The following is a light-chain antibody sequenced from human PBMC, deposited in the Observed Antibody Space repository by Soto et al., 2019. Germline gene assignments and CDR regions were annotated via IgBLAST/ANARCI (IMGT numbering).Light chain of an antibody. CDR3: CSYTRRCTLCV. CDR1: SSDVGGYNY. V-gene: IGLV2-14*01. J-gene: IGLJ1*01. CDR2: EFS. Sequence: QSALTQPASVSGSPGQSITISCTGTSSDVGGYNYVSLYQQHPGKAPKLMIYEFSNRTSGVSKRFSGSKSCNTASLTISGLQAEDAADYYCCSYTRRCTLCVFGTETKVTVL.